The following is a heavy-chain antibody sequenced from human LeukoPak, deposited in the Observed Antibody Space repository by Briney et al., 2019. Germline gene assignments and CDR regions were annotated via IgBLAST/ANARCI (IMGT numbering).Heavy chain of an antibody. CDR3: ARLLTVDTAVINY. J-gene: IGHJ4*02. CDR1: GYRFTSYW. D-gene: IGHD5-18*01. Sequence: GESLKISCQGSGYRFTSYWIGWVRQMPGKGLEWMGIIYPGDSDTRYSPSFQGQVTISADKSISTAYLQWSSLKASDTAMYYCARLLTVDTAVINYWGQGTLVTVSS. CDR2: IYPGDSDT. V-gene: IGHV5-51*01.